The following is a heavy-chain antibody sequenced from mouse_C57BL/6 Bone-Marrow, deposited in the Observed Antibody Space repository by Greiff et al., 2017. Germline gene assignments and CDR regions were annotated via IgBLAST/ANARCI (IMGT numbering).Heavy chain of an antibody. CDR2: IHPNSGST. V-gene: IGHV1-64*01. CDR3: ARNYSNDVYAMDY. J-gene: IGHJ4*01. D-gene: IGHD2-12*01. CDR1: GYTFTSYW. Sequence: QVQLQQSGAELVKPGASVKLSCKASGYTFTSYWMHWVKQRPGQGLEWIGMIHPNSGSTNYNEKFKSKATLTVDKSSSTAYMQLSSLTSEDSAVYYWARNYSNDVYAMDYWGQGTSGTVSS.